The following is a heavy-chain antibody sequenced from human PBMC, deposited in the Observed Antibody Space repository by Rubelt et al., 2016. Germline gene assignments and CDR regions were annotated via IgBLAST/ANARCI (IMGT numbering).Heavy chain of an antibody. V-gene: IGHV4-59*01. CDR1: GGPISHYY. Sequence: QVQLQESGPGLVKPSETLSLTCTVSGGPISHYYWNWIRQPPGKGLEWIGYIYSSGSTNYNPSLKSRVTISVDTSKNQCSLRLTSVTAADTAVNYWAVHKPTTLAAVHFDYWGQGTLVTVSS. CDR2: IYSSGST. CDR3: AVHKPTTLAAVHFDY. J-gene: IGHJ4*02. D-gene: IGHD2-15*01.